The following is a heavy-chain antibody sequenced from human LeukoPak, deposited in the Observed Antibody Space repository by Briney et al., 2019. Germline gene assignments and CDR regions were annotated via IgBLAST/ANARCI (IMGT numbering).Heavy chain of an antibody. CDR2: ISSSSSYI. J-gene: IGHJ3*02. CDR3: AKARSFGESDAFDI. V-gene: IGHV3-21*04. Sequence: PGGSLRLSCAASGFTFSSYSMNWVRQAPGKGLEWVSSISSSSSYIYYADSVKGRFTISRDSAKNSLYLQMNSLRAEDMALYYCAKARSFGESDAFDIWGQGTMVTVSS. CDR1: GFTFSSYS. D-gene: IGHD3-10*01.